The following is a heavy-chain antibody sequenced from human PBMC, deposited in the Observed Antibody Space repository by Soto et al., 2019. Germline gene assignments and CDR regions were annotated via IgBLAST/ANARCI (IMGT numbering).Heavy chain of an antibody. J-gene: IGHJ4*02. CDR1: GGSFSGYY. V-gene: IGHV4-34*01. CDR2: INHSGST. Sequence: SETLSLTCAVYGGSFSGYYWSWIRQPPGKGLEWIGEINHSGSTNYNPSLKSRVTISVDMSKNQLSLKLSYVTAADTAVYYCARKVPTTVTTLYFDYWGQGTLVTVSS. CDR3: ARKVPTTVTTLYFDY. D-gene: IGHD4-17*01.